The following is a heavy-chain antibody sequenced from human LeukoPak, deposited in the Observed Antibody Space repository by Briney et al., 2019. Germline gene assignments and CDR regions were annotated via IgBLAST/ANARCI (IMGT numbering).Heavy chain of an antibody. CDR1: GGTFRRYA. CDR3: ARGRGGYSYGYVFDY. D-gene: IGHD5-18*01. CDR2: IIPLFGAE. Sequence: GSSLKGSCKTSGGTFRRYAICWVRQTPGQRREWMGGIIPLFGAENYAQKFQGRDTITADESTSTAYVELSSLRSEDTAVYYCARGRGGYSYGYVFDYWGQGTLVTVSS. J-gene: IGHJ4*02. V-gene: IGHV1-69*01.